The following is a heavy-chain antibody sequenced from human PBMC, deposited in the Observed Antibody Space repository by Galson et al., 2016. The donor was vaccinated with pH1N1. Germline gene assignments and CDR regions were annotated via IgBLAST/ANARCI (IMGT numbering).Heavy chain of an antibody. V-gene: IGHV2-5*02. CDR3: AHREVMITNAFDI. D-gene: IGHD3-16*01. J-gene: IGHJ3*02. Sequence: PALVKPTQTLTLTCTFSGFSVSSSGMGVGWIRQPPGKALEWLALIYWDDDKRYSPSLKSRLTITKDTSKNQVVLTMTNMDLVDTATYYCAHREVMITNAFDIWAKGQWSPSLQ. CDR1: GFSVSSSGMG. CDR2: IYWDDDK.